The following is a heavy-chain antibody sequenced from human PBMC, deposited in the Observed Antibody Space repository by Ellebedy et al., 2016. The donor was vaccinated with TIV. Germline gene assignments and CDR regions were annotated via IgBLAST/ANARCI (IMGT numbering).Heavy chain of an antibody. CDR2: IYYSGST. J-gene: IGHJ3*02. CDR1: GGSISSGDYY. CDR3: ARGLGYCSGGSCYIDAFDI. V-gene: IGHV4-30-4*01. D-gene: IGHD2-15*01. Sequence: MPSETLSLTCTFSGGSISSGDYYCSWIRQPPGKGLEWIGYIYYSGSTYYNPSLKSRVTISVDTSKNQFSLKLSSVTAAETAVYYCARGLGYCSGGSCYIDAFDIWGQGTMVNVSS.